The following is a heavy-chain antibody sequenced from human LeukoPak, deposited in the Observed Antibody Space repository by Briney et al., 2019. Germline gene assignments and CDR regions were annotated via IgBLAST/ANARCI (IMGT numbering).Heavy chain of an antibody. J-gene: IGHJ4*02. CDR3: ARGTAAGITGTTYAY. Sequence: SETLSLTCTVSGGSISSSSYYWGWIRQPPGKGLGRTGKIYYTRSTYYNPSLKSRVTISVDTSKNQFSLKLSSVTAADTAVYYCARGTAAGITGTTYAYWGQGTLVTVSS. CDR1: GGSISSSSYY. CDR2: IYYTRST. V-gene: IGHV4-39*07. D-gene: IGHD1-7*01.